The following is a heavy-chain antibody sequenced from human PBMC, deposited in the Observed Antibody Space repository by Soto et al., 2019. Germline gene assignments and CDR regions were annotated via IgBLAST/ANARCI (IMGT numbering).Heavy chain of an antibody. CDR3: TRSLSFRASGRDWFDP. D-gene: IGHD1-1*01. CDR1: GFTFGDFA. V-gene: IGHV3-49*03. Sequence: EVQVVESGGGLVEPGRSLRLSCTASGFTFGDFAMSWFRQAPGKGLESIAFITSRLYGATATYAASVKDRFTISRDDSKGTADLQMDSLNPEDSAVYYCTRSLSFRASGRDWFDPWGQGALVTVSS. CDR2: ITSRLYGATA. J-gene: IGHJ5*02.